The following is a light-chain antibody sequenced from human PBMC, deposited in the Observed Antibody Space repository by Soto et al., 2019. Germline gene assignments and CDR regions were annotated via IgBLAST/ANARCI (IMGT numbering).Light chain of an antibody. V-gene: IGKV3-20*01. CDR1: QSVSSSY. Sequence: EIVWTQSPGTLSLSPGERATLSCRASQSVSSSYLAWYQQKPGQAPRLLIYGASSMATGIPASFSGSGSGTEFALPVSRRESEDLAVYCCQQYCSSPLTFGQGTRLEIK. J-gene: IGKJ5*01. CDR2: GAS. CDR3: QQYCSSPLT.